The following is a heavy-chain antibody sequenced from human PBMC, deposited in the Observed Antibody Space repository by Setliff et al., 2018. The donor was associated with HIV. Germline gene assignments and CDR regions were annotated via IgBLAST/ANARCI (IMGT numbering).Heavy chain of an antibody. V-gene: IGHV4-30-4*08. CDR3: ARDRTYYNFWSGYYGEMLNDAFDI. J-gene: IGHJ3*02. CDR2: IYYSGGT. Sequence: SETLSLTCTVSGGSISSGDYYWSWIRQPPGKGLEWIGYIYYSGGTYYNPSLKSRVTISVDTSKNQFSLKLSSVTAADTAVYYCARDRTYYNFWSGYYGEMLNDAFDIWGQGTMVTVSS. D-gene: IGHD3-3*01. CDR1: GGSISSGDYY.